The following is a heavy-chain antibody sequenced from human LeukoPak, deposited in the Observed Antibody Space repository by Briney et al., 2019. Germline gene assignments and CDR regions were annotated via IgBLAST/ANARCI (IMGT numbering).Heavy chain of an antibody. V-gene: IGHV3-53*01. CDR3: ASGSGSYRTPYYYMDV. CDR1: GFTVSSNY. J-gene: IGHJ6*03. CDR2: IYSGGST. Sequence: GGSLRLSCVAPGFTVSSNYMSWVRQAPGKGLEWVSVIYSGGSTYYADSVKGRFTISRDNSKNTLYLQMNSLRAEDTAVYYCASGSGSYRTPYYYMDVWGTGTTVTVSS. D-gene: IGHD3-10*01.